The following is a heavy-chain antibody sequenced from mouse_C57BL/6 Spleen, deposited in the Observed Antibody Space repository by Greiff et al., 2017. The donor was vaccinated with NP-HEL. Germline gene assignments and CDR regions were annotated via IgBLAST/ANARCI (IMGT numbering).Heavy chain of an antibody. Sequence: DVHLVESGGGLVKPGGSLKLSCAASGFTFSDYGMHWVRQAPEKGLEWVAYISSGSSTIYYADTVKGRFTISRDNAKNTLFLQMTSLRSEDTAMYYCARNYGSSYPMDYWGQGTSVTVSS. J-gene: IGHJ4*01. CDR2: ISSGSSTI. D-gene: IGHD1-1*01. V-gene: IGHV5-17*01. CDR3: ARNYGSSYPMDY. CDR1: GFTFSDYG.